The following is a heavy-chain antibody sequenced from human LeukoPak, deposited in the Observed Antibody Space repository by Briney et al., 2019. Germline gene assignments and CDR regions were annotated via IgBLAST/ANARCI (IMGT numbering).Heavy chain of an antibody. CDR2: IKSKTDGATI. CDR1: GITFSNAR. J-gene: IGHJ2*01. D-gene: IGHD6-19*01. CDR3: TTSGYSSGWPPASYFDL. V-gene: IGHV3-15*01. Sequence: GGSPRLPCAASGITFSNARMSWVRQAPGKGPEWVGRIKSKTDGATIDYAAPVKGRFTISRVDSKNTLYLQLNSLRTEDTAVYYCTTSGYSSGWPPASYFDLWGSGTLVTVSS.